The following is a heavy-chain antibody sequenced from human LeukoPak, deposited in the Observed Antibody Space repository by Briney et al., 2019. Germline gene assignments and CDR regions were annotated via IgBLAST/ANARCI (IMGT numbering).Heavy chain of an antibody. CDR3: ARFTIFGVVFASEDAFDI. V-gene: IGHV4-34*01. J-gene: IGHJ3*02. CDR1: GFTFSSYW. CDR2: INHSGST. Sequence: GSLRLSCAASGFTFSSYWMSWIRQPPGKGLEWIGEINHSGSTNYNPSLKSRVTISVDTTKNQFSLKLSSVTAADTAVYYCARFTIFGVVFASEDAFDIWGQGTMVTVSS. D-gene: IGHD3-3*01.